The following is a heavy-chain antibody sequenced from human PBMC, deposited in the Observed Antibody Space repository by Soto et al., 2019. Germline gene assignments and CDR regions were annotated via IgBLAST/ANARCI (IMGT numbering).Heavy chain of an antibody. CDR3: ARRIAAAGHYFDY. Sequence: QLQLQESGPGLVKPSETLSLTCTVSGGSISSSTYYWGWIRQPPGKGLEWIGRFSYGGSTYYNPSLKSRATISADTSKNQFSLNLSSVTATDTAVYYCARRIAAAGHYFDYWGQGTLVTVSS. CDR1: GGSISSSTYY. CDR2: FSYGGST. J-gene: IGHJ4*02. D-gene: IGHD6-13*01. V-gene: IGHV4-39*01.